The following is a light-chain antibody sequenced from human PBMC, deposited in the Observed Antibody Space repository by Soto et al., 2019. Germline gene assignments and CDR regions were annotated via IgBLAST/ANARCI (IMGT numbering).Light chain of an antibody. V-gene: IGKV1-5*01. Sequence: DIPMTQSPSTLSASVGDRVTITCRASQSFSSWLAWYQQKPGKAPKLLIYDASSLESGVPSRFSGSGSGTEFTLTISSLQPDDFATYYCQQYNSYSPITFGQGTRLEIK. CDR2: DAS. CDR1: QSFSSW. J-gene: IGKJ5*01. CDR3: QQYNSYSPIT.